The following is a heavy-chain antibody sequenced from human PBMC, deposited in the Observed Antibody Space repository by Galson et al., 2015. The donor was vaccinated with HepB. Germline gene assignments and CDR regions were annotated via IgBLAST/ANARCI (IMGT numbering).Heavy chain of an antibody. D-gene: IGHD5-18*01. J-gene: IGHJ3*02. CDR3: AMGAWDGYGYNDAFDI. V-gene: IGHV5-10-1*01. Sequence: QSGAEVKKPGESLRISCKGSGYSFTSYWISWVRQMPGKGLEWMGRIDPSDSYTNYSPSFQGHVTISADKSISTAYLQWSSLKASDTAMYYCAMGAWDGYGYNDAFDIWGQGTMVTVSS. CDR2: IDPSDSYT. CDR1: GYSFTSYW.